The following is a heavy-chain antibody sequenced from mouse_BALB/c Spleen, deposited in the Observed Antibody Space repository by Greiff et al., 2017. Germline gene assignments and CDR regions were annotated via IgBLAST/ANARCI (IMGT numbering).Heavy chain of an antibody. CDR1: GFTFSSYT. V-gene: IGHV5-6-4*01. Sequence: EVQVVESGGGLVKPGGSLKLSCAASGFTFSSYTMSWVRQTPEKRLEWVATISSGGSYTYYPDSVKGRFTISRDNAKNTLYLQMSSLKSEDTAMYYCTRDGYYSSWFAYWGQGTLDTVSA. CDR2: ISSGGSYT. D-gene: IGHD2-3*01. J-gene: IGHJ3*01. CDR3: TRDGYYSSWFAY.